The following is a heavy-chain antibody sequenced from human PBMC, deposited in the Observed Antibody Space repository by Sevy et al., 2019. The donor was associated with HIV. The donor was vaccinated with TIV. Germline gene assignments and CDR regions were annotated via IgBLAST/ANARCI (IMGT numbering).Heavy chain of an antibody. D-gene: IGHD4-17*01. V-gene: IGHV1-69*13. J-gene: IGHJ5*02. CDR1: GGTFSSYA. CDR2: IIPIFGTA. Sequence: ASVKVSCKASGGTFSSYAISWVRQAPGQGLEWMGWIIPIFGTANYAQKFQGRVTITADESTSTAYMGLSSLRSEDTAVYYCARDPDYGGNSDGLGWFDPWGQGTLVTVSS. CDR3: ARDPDYGGNSDGLGWFDP.